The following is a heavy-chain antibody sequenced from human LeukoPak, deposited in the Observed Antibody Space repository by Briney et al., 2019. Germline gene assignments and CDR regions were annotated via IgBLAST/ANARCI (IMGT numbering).Heavy chain of an antibody. Sequence: SETLSLTCTVSGDFISGSYWSWIRQPAGKGLEWIGRIYTTRTADYNPSLKSRVTISVDTSKNQFSLKLSSVTAADTAVYYCARSQLGMGGLDYWGQGTLVTVSS. CDR2: IYTTRTA. CDR3: ARSQLGMGGLDY. J-gene: IGHJ4*02. D-gene: IGHD7-27*01. CDR1: GDFISGSY. V-gene: IGHV4-4*07.